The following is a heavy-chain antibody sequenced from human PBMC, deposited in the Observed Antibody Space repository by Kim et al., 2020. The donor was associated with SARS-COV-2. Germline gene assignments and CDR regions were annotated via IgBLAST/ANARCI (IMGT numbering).Heavy chain of an antibody. CDR3: ARGWFGEFYYYGMDV. CDR1: GGTFSSYA. Sequence: SVKVSCKASGGTFSSYAISWVRQAPGQGLEWMGGIIPIFGTANYAQKFQGRVTITADESTSTAYMELSSLRSEDTAVYYCARGWFGEFYYYGMDVWGQGTTVTVSS. V-gene: IGHV1-69*13. CDR2: IIPIFGTA. D-gene: IGHD3-10*01. J-gene: IGHJ6*02.